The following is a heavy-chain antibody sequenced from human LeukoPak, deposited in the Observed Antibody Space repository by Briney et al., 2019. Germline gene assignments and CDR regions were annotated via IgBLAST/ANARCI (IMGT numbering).Heavy chain of an antibody. Sequence: PGRSLRLSCAASGFTSDDYAMHWVRQAPGKGLEWVSGISWNSGSIGYADSVKGRFTISRDNAKNSLYLQMNSLRAEDTALYYCAKGDGYNPNSIDIWGQGTMVTVSS. CDR3: AKGDGYNPNSIDI. J-gene: IGHJ3*02. D-gene: IGHD5-24*01. CDR2: ISWNSGSI. CDR1: GFTSDDYA. V-gene: IGHV3-9*02.